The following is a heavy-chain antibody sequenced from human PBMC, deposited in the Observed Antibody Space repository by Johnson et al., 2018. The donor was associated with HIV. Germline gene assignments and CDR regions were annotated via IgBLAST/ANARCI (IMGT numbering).Heavy chain of an antibody. CDR2: INWNGGST. V-gene: IGHV3-20*04. Sequence: VQLVESGGGVVRPGGSLRLSCAASGFTFDDYGMSWVRQAPGKGLEWVSGINWNGGSTAYGDSVKGRFTISRDNAKNTLYLQMNSLRAEDTAVYYCAKRGSTMIGGAGAFDIWGQGTMVTVSP. CDR3: AKRGSTMIGGAGAFDI. J-gene: IGHJ3*02. D-gene: IGHD3-22*01. CDR1: GFTFDDYG.